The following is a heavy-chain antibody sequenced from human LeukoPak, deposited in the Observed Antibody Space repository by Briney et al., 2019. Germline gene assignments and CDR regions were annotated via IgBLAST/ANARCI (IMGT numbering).Heavy chain of an antibody. CDR1: GGSISSSRYY. V-gene: IGHV4-39*01. J-gene: IGHJ5*02. CDR3: ARQIRTIFGVVILNWFDP. CDR2: IYYSGST. D-gene: IGHD3-3*01. Sequence: SETLSLTCTVSGGSISSSRYYWGWIRQPPGKGLEWIGSIYYSGSTYYNPSLKSRVTISVDTSKNQFSLKLSSVTAADTAVYYCARQIRTIFGVVILNWFDPWGQGTLVTVSS.